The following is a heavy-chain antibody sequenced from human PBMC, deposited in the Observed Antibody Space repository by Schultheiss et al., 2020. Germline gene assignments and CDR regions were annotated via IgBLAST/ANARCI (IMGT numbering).Heavy chain of an antibody. CDR2: INHSGST. D-gene: IGHD6-13*01. J-gene: IGHJ4*02. CDR1: GGSFSDDS. CDR3: ARPSSYSTKGGIDY. Sequence: SETLSLTCAVYGGSFSDDSWSWIRQPPGKGLEWIGEINHSGSTNYNPSLQSRVTISVDTSKNQFSLKLNSVTAADTAVYFCARPSSYSTKGGIDYWGQGTLVTVSS. V-gene: IGHV4-34*01.